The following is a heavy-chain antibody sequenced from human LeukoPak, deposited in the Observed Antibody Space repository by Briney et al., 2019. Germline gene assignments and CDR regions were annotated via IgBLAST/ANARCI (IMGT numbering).Heavy chain of an antibody. J-gene: IGHJ5*02. CDR1: GYTFTGYY. Sequence: ASVKVSCKASGYTFTGYYMHWVRQAPGQALEWMGWINPNSGGTNYAQKFQGRVTMTRDTSISTAYMELSRLRSDDTAVYYCARDFDGSGLLGPWGQGTLVTVSS. CDR3: ARDFDGSGLLGP. D-gene: IGHD3-10*01. V-gene: IGHV1-2*02. CDR2: INPNSGGT.